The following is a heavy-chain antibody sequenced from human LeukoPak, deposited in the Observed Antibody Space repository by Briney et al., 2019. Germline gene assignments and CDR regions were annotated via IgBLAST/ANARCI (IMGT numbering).Heavy chain of an antibody. CDR1: GFTFSSYS. J-gene: IGHJ6*02. V-gene: IGHV3-48*04. CDR2: ISSSGSTI. Sequence: GGSLKLSCAASGFTFSSYSMNWVRQAPGKGLEWVSYISSSGSTIYYADSVKGRFTISRDNAKNSLYLQMNSLRAEDTAVYYCAREGYYYDSSVDYYYGMDVWGQGTTVTVSS. D-gene: IGHD3-22*01. CDR3: AREGYYYDSSVDYYYGMDV.